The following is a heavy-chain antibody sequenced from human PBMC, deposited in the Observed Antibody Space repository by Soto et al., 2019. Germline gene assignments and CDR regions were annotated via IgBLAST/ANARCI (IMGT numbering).Heavy chain of an antibody. CDR3: ARDGFCTSTTCRVGNWFDP. D-gene: IGHD2-2*01. CDR1: GGSFSGYY. CDR2: INHRGST. Sequence: SETLSLTCVVYGGSFSGYYWSWIRQSPGKGLEWIGGINHRGSTNYNPSLESRVTISVDTSKNQFSLKLPSVTAADTAMYYCARDGFCTSTTCRVGNWFDPWGQGTLVTVSS. V-gene: IGHV4-34*01. J-gene: IGHJ5*02.